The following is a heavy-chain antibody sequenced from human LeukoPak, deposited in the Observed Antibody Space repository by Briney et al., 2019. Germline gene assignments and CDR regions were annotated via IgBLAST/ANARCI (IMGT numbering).Heavy chain of an antibody. CDR1: GYTFITYG. Sequence: ASVKLSCKASGYTFITYGINWGRQAPGHGPEWMGWINPYNGKTKYAQKFQGRVTMTTDTSTSTSYMELRSLRSDDTAVYYCARLGSRGYFAIDYWGQGTLVTVAS. D-gene: IGHD3-22*01. CDR2: INPYNGKT. V-gene: IGHV1-18*01. CDR3: ARLGSRGYFAIDY. J-gene: IGHJ4*02.